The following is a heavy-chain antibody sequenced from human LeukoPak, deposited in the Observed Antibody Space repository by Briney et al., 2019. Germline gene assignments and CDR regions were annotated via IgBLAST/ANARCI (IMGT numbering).Heavy chain of an antibody. CDR3: AKVSGSCYSPDCSLDY. V-gene: IGHV3-30-3*01. CDR1: GFTFSSYA. J-gene: IGHJ4*02. CDR2: ISYDGSNK. D-gene: IGHD2-15*01. Sequence: GRSLRLSCAASGFTFSSYAMHWVRQAPGKGLEWVAVISYDGSNKYYADSVKGRFTISRDNSKNTLYLQMNSLRAEDTAVYYCAKVSGSCYSPDCSLDYWGQGTLVTVSS.